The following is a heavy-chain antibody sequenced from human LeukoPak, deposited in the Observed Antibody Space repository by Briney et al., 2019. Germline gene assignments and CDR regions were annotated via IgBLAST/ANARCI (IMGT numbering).Heavy chain of an antibody. CDR1: GGSISSGGYY. CDR2: IYHSGST. V-gene: IGHV4-30-2*01. D-gene: IGHD3-3*01. Sequence: SETLSLTCTVSGGSISSGGYYWSWIRQPPGKGLEWIGYIYHSGSTYYNPSLKSRVTISVDRSKNQFSLKLSSVTAADTAVYYCARDPADYDFWSGPSGGAIDIWGQGTMVTVSS. CDR3: ARDPADYDFWSGPSGGAIDI. J-gene: IGHJ3*02.